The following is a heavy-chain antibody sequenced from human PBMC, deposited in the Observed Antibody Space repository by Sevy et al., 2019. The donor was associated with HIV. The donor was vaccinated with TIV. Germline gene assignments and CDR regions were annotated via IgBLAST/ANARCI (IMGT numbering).Heavy chain of an antibody. J-gene: IGHJ4*02. D-gene: IGHD1-1*01. CDR2: ITSSSHIT. V-gene: IGHV3-48*01. Sequence: GGSLRLSCEVPGFSFNSYSFNWVRQAPGKGLEWISYITSSSHITYYVESVQGRFTISRDNVKKSLYLQMNSLRVEDTAIYYCVRGTGIRNLYYFDHWGQGTLVTVSS. CDR3: VRGTGIRNLYYFDH. CDR1: GFSFNSYS.